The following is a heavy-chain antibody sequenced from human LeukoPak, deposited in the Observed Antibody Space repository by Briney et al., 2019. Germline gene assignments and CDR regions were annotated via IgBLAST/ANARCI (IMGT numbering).Heavy chain of an antibody. J-gene: IGHJ6*03. CDR2: ISISISYI. V-gene: IGHV3-21*01. D-gene: IGHD2-2*01. Sequence: GGSLRLSCAASGFTFSSYNINWVRQAPGKGLEWVSSISISISYIYYADSLKGRFTISRDNAKNSLYLQMDSPRTEDTAVYYCARYCSSISCSSYYYYYMDVWGKGTTVTVSS. CDR3: ARYCSSISCSSYYYYYMDV. CDR1: GFTFSSYN.